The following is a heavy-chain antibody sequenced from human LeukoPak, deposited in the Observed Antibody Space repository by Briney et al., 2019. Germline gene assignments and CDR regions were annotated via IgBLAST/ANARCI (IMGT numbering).Heavy chain of an antibody. Sequence: SETLSLTCAVYGGSFSGYYWSWIRQPPGKGLEWIGEINHSESTNSNPSLTSRVTISVDTSKNQFSLKLSSLTAADTAVYYCARLKGFWSGYPDGEEDAFDIWGQGTMVTVSS. J-gene: IGHJ3*02. CDR1: GGSFSGYY. V-gene: IGHV4-34*01. CDR2: INHSEST. CDR3: ARLKGFWSGYPDGEEDAFDI. D-gene: IGHD3-3*01.